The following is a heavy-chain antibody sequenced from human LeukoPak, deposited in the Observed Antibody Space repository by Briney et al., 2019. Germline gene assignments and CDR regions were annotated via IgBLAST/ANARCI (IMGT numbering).Heavy chain of an antibody. CDR2: IKSKSAGGTT. CDR1: GFTFNTYS. D-gene: IGHD1-26*01. CDR3: TRSGGSSTY. V-gene: IGHV3-15*01. Sequence: PGGSLRLSCAASGFTFNTYSMSWVRQAPGKGLEWVGRIKSKSAGGTTDYGAPVKGRFIISRDDSKNTLYLQMNSLKTEDTAVYYCTRSGGSSTYWGQGTLVTVSS. J-gene: IGHJ4*02.